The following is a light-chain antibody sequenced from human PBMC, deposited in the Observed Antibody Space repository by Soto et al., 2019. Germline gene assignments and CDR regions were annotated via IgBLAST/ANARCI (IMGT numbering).Light chain of an antibody. Sequence: DIVMTQSPLSLPVTPGEPASISCRSSQSLLHSNGYNYLDWYLQKPGQSPQLLIYFGSNRASGVPERFSGSGSGTDFTLKISRVEAEDVGVYYCMQALQTRWTFGQGTKVEIK. CDR1: QSLLHSNGYNY. CDR2: FGS. CDR3: MQALQTRWT. V-gene: IGKV2-28*01. J-gene: IGKJ1*01.